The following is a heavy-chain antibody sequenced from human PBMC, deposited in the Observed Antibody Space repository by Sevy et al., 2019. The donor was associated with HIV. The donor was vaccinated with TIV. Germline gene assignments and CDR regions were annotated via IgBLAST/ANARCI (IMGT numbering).Heavy chain of an antibody. D-gene: IGHD2-2*01. CDR3: ASTYCSSTSCYEFDY. CDR1: GGSISSYY. Sequence: SETLSRTCTVSGGSISSYYWSWIRQPPGKGLEWIGYIYYSGSTNYNPSLKSRVTISVDTSKNQFSLKLSSVTAADTAVYYCASTYCSSTSCYEFDYWGQGTLVTVSS. V-gene: IGHV4-59*12. CDR2: IYYSGST. J-gene: IGHJ4*02.